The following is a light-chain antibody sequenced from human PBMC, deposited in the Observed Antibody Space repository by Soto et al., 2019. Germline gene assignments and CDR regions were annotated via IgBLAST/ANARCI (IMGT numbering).Light chain of an antibody. V-gene: IGLV2-14*01. Sequence: QPALTQPASVSGSPGHSITISCTGPSRDVGGYNYVSWYQQHPGKATKLMIYEVSNRPSGVSNRFSGSKSGNTASLTISGLQAEDEADYYCSSYTSSSTPVFGGGTKLTVL. CDR3: SSYTSSSTPV. CDR1: SRDVGGYNY. CDR2: EVS. J-gene: IGLJ2*01.